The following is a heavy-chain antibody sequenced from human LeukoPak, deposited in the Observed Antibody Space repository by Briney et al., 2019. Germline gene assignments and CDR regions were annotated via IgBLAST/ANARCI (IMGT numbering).Heavy chain of an antibody. CDR3: ARAPYTTSWSNFDY. Sequence: GGSLRLSCAASGLTVSSSYMSWVRQAPGKGLEWVPIIYNDGSTYYADSMKGRFTISRDNSKNTLYLQMNSLRVEDTAIYYCARAPYTTSWSNFDYWGQGTLVTVSP. CDR1: GLTVSSSY. V-gene: IGHV3-53*01. J-gene: IGHJ4*02. CDR2: IYNDGST. D-gene: IGHD3-16*01.